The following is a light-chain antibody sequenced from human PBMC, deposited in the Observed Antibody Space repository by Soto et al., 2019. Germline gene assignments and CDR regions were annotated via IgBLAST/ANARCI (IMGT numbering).Light chain of an antibody. V-gene: IGKV1-39*01. CDR2: ATS. CDR3: QQSHSPPWT. J-gene: IGKJ1*01. CDR1: QSISSY. Sequence: DIQMTQSPSSLSTSVGDRVTITCRASQSISSYLNWYQQKPGKAPKLLIFATSTLQSDVPSRFSGSGSGTDFILTINSLQPEDFASYFCQQSHSPPWTFGQGTKVDIK.